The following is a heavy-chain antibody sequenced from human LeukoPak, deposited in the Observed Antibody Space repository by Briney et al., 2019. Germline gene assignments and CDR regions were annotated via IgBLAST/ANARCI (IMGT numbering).Heavy chain of an antibody. V-gene: IGHV4-59*01. CDR2: IYNSGSA. CDR1: GDSINNYY. CDR3: ARRRVLPPAYYFDY. Sequence: SETLSLTCTVSGDSINNYYWTWVRQPPGKGLEWIGYIYNSGSAIYNPSLKSRVTISVDAPKNQFSLKLSSMTAADTAVYYCARRRVLPPAYYFDYWGQGTLVTVSS. J-gene: IGHJ4*02. D-gene: IGHD2/OR15-2a*01.